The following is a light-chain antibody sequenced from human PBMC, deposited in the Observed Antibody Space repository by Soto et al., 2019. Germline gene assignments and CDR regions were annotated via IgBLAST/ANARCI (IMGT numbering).Light chain of an antibody. CDR3: QQYTNLWT. V-gene: IGKV3D-7*01. CDR1: QTVRNNY. CDR2: DAS. Sequence: EIVMTQSPATLSLSPGERATLSCRASQTVRNNYLAWYQQKPGQAPRLLIYDASSRATGIPARFSGSGSGTEFTLTISSLQSEDFGVYYCQQYTNLWTFGQGTKVDIK. J-gene: IGKJ1*01.